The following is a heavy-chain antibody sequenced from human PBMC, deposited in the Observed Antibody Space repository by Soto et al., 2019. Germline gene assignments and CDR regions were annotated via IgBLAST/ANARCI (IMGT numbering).Heavy chain of an antibody. Sequence: QITLKESGPTLVKPTETLTLTCTFSGFSLSTIGVAVGWVSQPPGKALEWLALIYWDNDRRYSPSLKSGVTIDKDTSRNWVVLTMSNMDPVDTGKYYCVHMFVAYTKAGRDSYAFDIWGQGQMVIVSS. J-gene: IGHJ3*02. V-gene: IGHV2-5*02. CDR3: VHMFVAYTKAGRDSYAFDI. CDR1: GFSLSTIGVA. CDR2: IYWDNDR. D-gene: IGHD3-16*01.